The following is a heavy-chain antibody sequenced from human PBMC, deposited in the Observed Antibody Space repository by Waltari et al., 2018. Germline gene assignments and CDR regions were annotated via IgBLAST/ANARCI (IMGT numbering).Heavy chain of an antibody. Sequence: QVQLQESGPGLVKPSETLSLTCTVSGGSISSYYWSWIRQPAGKGLEWIGRIYTSGSTNYNPSLKSRVTMSVDTSKNQFSLKLSSGTAADTAVYYCARDQWRLTNWYFDLWGRGTLVTVSS. CDR1: GGSISSYY. J-gene: IGHJ2*01. CDR3: ARDQWRLTNWYFDL. CDR2: IYTSGST. V-gene: IGHV4-4*07. D-gene: IGHD2-2*01.